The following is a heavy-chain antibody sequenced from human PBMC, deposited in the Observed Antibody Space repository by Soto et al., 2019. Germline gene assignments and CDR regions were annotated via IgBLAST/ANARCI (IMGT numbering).Heavy chain of an antibody. CDR1: GYTFTSYG. V-gene: IGHV1-18*01. CDR2: ISAYNGNT. D-gene: IGHD3-10*01. CDR3: ERHLTMVRGVTSWFDH. J-gene: IGHJ5*02. Sequence: VASVKVSCKAAGYTFTSYGISCVRQAPGQGLEWMGLISAYNGNTNYAQKLQGRVTRTTDTSTSTPYMELRSLTSADTAVYYCERHLTMVRGVTSWFDHWGQGTLFTVSS.